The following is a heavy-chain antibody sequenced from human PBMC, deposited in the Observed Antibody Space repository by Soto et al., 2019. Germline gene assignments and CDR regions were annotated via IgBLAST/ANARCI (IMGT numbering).Heavy chain of an antibody. CDR1: RYTFSSYD. CDR3: AVATLDAFDI. D-gene: IGHD5-12*01. V-gene: IGHV1-8*01. CDR2: MNPTSGTT. Sequence: QVQLVQSGAEVKKPGASVKVSCQAPRYTFSSYDINWFRQATGQGLEWLGWMNPTSGTTGYAQTFQGRLSMTRNPSITTGYMELSSLRSDDTDVYYCAVATLDAFDIWGLGTMVTVSS. J-gene: IGHJ3*02.